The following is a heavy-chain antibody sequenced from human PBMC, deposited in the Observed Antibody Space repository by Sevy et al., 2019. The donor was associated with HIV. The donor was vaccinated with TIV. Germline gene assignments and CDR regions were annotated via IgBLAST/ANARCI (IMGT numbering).Heavy chain of an antibody. Sequence: GGSLRLSCAASGFTFSDYYMSWIRQAPGKGLEWVSYISSSGSTIYYADSVKGRFTISRDNAKNSLYLQMNSLRAEDTAVYCCASAFDCGGGSCYSSFDYWGQGPLVTVSS. D-gene: IGHD2-15*01. CDR2: ISSSGSTI. CDR3: ASAFDCGGGSCYSSFDY. CDR1: GFTFSDYY. J-gene: IGHJ4*02. V-gene: IGHV3-11*01.